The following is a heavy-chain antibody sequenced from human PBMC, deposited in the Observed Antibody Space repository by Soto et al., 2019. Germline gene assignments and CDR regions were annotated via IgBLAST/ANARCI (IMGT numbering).Heavy chain of an antibody. CDR3: AKCRGGDYREYYFDY. J-gene: IGHJ4*02. V-gene: IGHV3-23*01. CDR2: ITNGAGGRT. CDR1: GFTFIVYA. D-gene: IGHD3-10*01. Sequence: PWGSLSLSCSASGFTFIVYAMSWVRQAPGKGLEWVSTITNGAGGRTYYADSVKGRFTISRDNSMNTLYLQLNTLRAEDTAVYYCAKCRGGDYREYYFDYWGLGTLVTVSS.